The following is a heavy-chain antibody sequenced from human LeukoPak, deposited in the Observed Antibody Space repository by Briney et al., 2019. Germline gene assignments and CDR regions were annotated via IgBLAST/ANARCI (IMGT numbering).Heavy chain of an antibody. CDR1: GFTLSSYA. V-gene: IGHV3-23*01. J-gene: IGHJ3*02. D-gene: IGHD3-10*01. Sequence: PGGSLRLSCAASGFTLSSYAMSWVRQAPGKGLEWVSAISGSGGSTYYADSVKGRFTISSDNSKNTLYLQMNSLRAEDTAVYYCAKDLEVRGVGAFDIWGQGTMVTVSS. CDR3: AKDLEVRGVGAFDI. CDR2: ISGSGGST.